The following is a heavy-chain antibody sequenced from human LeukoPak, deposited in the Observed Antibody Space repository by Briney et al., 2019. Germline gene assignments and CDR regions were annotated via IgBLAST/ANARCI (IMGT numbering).Heavy chain of an antibody. Sequence: GGSLRLSCVASGFTFPRFAMNWVRQAPGKGLEWVSGIGGSGANTYYAEYVKGRFTISRDNSKNTVYLQMNSLRAEDTAVYYCAKDPFLYSRCFDCWGQGTLVTVSS. CDR3: AKDPFLYSRCFDC. D-gene: IGHD2-15*01. CDR2: IGGSGANT. V-gene: IGHV3-23*01. J-gene: IGHJ4*02. CDR1: GFTFPRFA.